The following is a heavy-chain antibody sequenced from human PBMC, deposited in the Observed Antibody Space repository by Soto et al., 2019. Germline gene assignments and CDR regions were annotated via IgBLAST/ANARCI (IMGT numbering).Heavy chain of an antibody. CDR3: AKDPRPVTIFGVVIGPFDY. J-gene: IGHJ4*02. CDR2: ISGSGGST. V-gene: IGHV3-23*01. CDR1: GFTFSSYA. Sequence: GRSLRLSCAASGFTFSSYAMSWVRQAPGKGLEWVSAISGSGGSTYYADSVKGRFTISRDNSKNTLYLQMNSLRAEDTAVYYCAKDPRPVTIFGVVIGPFDYWGQGTLVTVSS. D-gene: IGHD3-3*01.